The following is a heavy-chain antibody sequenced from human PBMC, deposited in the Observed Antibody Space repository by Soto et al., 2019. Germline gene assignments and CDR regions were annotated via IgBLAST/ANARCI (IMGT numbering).Heavy chain of an antibody. Sequence: LXLPCAASGFTFSIYSMSWVRQAPGKGLECVSAISGSGGSTYYADSVKGRFTISRDNSKNTLYLQMNSLRAEDTAVYYCAKDTLYYDFWSGYPRAHYGMDVWGQGATVTVSS. CDR3: AKDTLYYDFWSGYPRAHYGMDV. J-gene: IGHJ6*02. CDR2: ISGSGGST. V-gene: IGHV3-23*01. CDR1: GFTFSIYS. D-gene: IGHD3-3*01.